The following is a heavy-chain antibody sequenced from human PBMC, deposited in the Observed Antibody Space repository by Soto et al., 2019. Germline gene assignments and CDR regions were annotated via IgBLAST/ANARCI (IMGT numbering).Heavy chain of an antibody. Sequence: QITLKESGPTLVKPTQTLTLTCTFSGFSLSTSGVGVGWIRQPPGKALEWLALIYWDDDKRYSPSLKSRLTINKDTTKHQVLLNMTNMEPVDKATYYCARRRGRYCMSTRCGGYYGMDVWGQGTTVTVSS. J-gene: IGHJ6*02. V-gene: IGHV2-5*02. CDR2: IYWDDDK. D-gene: IGHD2-2*01. CDR3: ARRRGRYCMSTRCGGYYGMDV. CDR1: GFSLSTSGVG.